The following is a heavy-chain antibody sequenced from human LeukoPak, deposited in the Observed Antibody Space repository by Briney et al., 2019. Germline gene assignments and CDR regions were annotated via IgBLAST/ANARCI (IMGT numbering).Heavy chain of an antibody. V-gene: IGHV3-7*01. CDR3: ALNMVGGQIFDF. CDR1: GLTFSNYW. D-gene: IGHD3-10*01. J-gene: IGHJ4*02. Sequence: GGSLRLSCAASGLTFSNYWMSWVRQAPGKGLEWVADIKRDESEQHYVDSVKGRFTISRDNAKSSLYLQMNSLRAEDTAVYYCALNMVGGQIFDFWGQGTLVTVSS. CDR2: IKRDESEQ.